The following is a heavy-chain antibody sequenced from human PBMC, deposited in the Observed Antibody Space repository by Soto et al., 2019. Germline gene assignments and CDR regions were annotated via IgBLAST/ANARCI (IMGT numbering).Heavy chain of an antibody. V-gene: IGHV1-18*01. J-gene: IGHJ5*02. CDR1: GYTFTSYG. CDR2: ISAYNGNT. CDR3: ARVVGCSSTSCYSNWFDP. Sequence: ASVKVSCKASGYTFTSYGISWVRQAPGQGLEWMGWISAYNGNTNYAQKLQGRVTMTTDTSTSTAYMELRSLRSDDTAVYYCARVVGCSSTSCYSNWFDPWGQGTLVTVSS. D-gene: IGHD2-2*01.